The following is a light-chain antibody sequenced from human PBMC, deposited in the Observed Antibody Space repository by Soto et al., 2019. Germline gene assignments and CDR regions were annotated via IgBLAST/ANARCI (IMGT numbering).Light chain of an antibody. CDR3: QQYSNLPIT. Sequence: IVLTQSPGTLSLSPGERGTLSCRASQSVSSSYLAWFQQKPGQAPRLLIYGASSRATGIPDRFSGSGSGTDFTRTISRLEPEDFAVYYCQQYSNLPITFGHGTRLEIK. CDR2: GAS. J-gene: IGKJ5*01. CDR1: QSVSSSY. V-gene: IGKV3-20*01.